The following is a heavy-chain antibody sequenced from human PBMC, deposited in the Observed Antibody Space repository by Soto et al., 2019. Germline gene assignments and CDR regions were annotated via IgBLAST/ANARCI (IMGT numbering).Heavy chain of an antibody. CDR2: IWYDGSNK. Sequence: GGSLRLSCAASGFTFSSYGMHWVRQAPGKGLEGVAVIWYDGSNKYYADSVKGRFTISRDNSKNTLYLQMNSLRAEDTAVYYCARDQAIFGVVITPVFDPWGQGTLVTVS. V-gene: IGHV3-33*01. D-gene: IGHD3-3*01. J-gene: IGHJ5*02. CDR1: GFTFSSYG. CDR3: ARDQAIFGVVITPVFDP.